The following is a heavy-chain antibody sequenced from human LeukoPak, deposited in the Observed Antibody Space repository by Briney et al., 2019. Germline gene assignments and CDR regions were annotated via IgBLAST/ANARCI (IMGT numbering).Heavy chain of an antibody. Sequence: ASVKVSCKASGYTFTSYYMHWVRQAPGQGLEWMGLINPTGGSTGYAQKFQGRVTMTREMSTSTDYMELSSLRSEDTAIYYCARDNSVGDNAWWFDPWGQGTLVTVSS. CDR1: GYTFTSYY. J-gene: IGHJ5*02. CDR3: ARDNSVGDNAWWFDP. CDR2: INPTGGST. D-gene: IGHD1-26*01. V-gene: IGHV1-46*01.